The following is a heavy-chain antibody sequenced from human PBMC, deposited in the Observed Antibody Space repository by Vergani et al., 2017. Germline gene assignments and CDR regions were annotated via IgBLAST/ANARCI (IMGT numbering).Heavy chain of an antibody. V-gene: IGHV3-21*01. D-gene: IGHD3-10*01. J-gene: IGHJ4*02. CDR3: ASSYGSGSYRYFDY. Sequence: EVQLVESGGGLVKPGGSLRLSCAASGFTFSSYSMNWVRQAPGKGLDWVSSISESTRYIYYADSVKGRFTISRDNAKNSVYLQMNSLRAEDTAVYYCASSYGSGSYRYFDYWDQGTLVTVSS. CDR2: ISESTRYI. CDR1: GFTFSSYS.